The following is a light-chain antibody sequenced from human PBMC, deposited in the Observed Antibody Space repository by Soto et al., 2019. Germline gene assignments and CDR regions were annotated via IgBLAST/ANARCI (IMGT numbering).Light chain of an antibody. CDR1: SSDVGAYNY. J-gene: IGLJ1*01. CDR2: EVN. V-gene: IGLV2-14*01. CDR3: SSDASTSTAV. Sequence: QSALTQPASVSGSPGQSITISCTGTSSDVGAYNYVSWYQQHPGKAPKLMIYEVNSRPSGVSNRFSGSKSGITASLTISGLQAEDEADYYCSSDASTSTAVFGTGTKLTVL.